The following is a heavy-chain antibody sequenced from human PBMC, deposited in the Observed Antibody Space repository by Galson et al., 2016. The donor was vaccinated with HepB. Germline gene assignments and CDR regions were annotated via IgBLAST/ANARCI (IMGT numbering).Heavy chain of an antibody. V-gene: IGHV4-61*02. CDR2: IYTGGTT. J-gene: IGHJ5*02. Sequence: TLSLTCNVSGGSISGGNYYWNWIRQPAGKALEWIGRIYTGGTTNYNPSLRSRVTISVDASKNFFSLKLSSVTAADTAIYFCARDSGRAAAPPWGQGTLVTVSS. D-gene: IGHD6-13*01. CDR1: GGSISGGNYY. CDR3: ARDSGRAAAPP.